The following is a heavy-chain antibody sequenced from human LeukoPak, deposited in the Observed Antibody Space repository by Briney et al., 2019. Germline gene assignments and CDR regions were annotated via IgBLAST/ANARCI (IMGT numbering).Heavy chain of an antibody. D-gene: IGHD3-3*01. CDR3: ARGYYDFWSGYYNDAFDI. J-gene: IGHJ3*02. CDR1: GGSISSYY. V-gene: IGHV4-4*07. Sequence: PSETLSLTCTLSGGSISSYYWSCIRQPRGTGVEWIGRIYVSASTNDNPSLKRRVSMPVDTSKNQFSLQLSSVPAADTAVYYCARGYYDFWSGYYNDAFDIWGQGTMVTVSS. CDR2: IYVSAST.